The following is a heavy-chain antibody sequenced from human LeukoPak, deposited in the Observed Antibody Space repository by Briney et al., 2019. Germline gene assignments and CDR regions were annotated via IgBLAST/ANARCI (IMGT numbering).Heavy chain of an antibody. CDR2: IRYDGSNK. CDR1: GFTFSSYS. V-gene: IGHV3-30*02. J-gene: IGHJ4*02. D-gene: IGHD2-8*02. Sequence: PGGSLRLSCAASGFTFSSYSMNWVRQAPGKGLEWVAFIRYDGSNKYYADSVKGRFTISRDNSKSTLSLQMNSLRAEDTAIYYCATYRQVLLPFESWGQGTLVTVSS. CDR3: ATYRQVLLPFES.